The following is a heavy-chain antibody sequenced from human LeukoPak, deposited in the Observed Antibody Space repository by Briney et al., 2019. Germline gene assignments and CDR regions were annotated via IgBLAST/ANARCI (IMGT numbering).Heavy chain of an antibody. Sequence: ASVKVSCKTFGYSFANYGISWVRQAPGQGLEWMAWISPYNGDGIAAQRFQGRLSMTTDPSTSTAYMELRSLRSDDTAVYYCARLKDRYCSSTTCYFNWFDPWGQGTLVTVSS. J-gene: IGHJ5*02. D-gene: IGHD2-2*01. CDR1: GYSFANYG. V-gene: IGHV1-18*01. CDR3: ARLKDRYCSSTTCYFNWFDP. CDR2: ISPYNGDG.